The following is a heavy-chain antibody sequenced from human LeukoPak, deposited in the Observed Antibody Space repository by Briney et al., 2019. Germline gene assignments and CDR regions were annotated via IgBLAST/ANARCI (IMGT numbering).Heavy chain of an antibody. CDR2: IYSGGST. J-gene: IGHJ2*01. V-gene: IGHV3-66*01. CDR3: ARGRRDGYNRYWYFDL. D-gene: IGHD5-24*01. Sequence: PGGSLRLSCAASGFTVSSNYMSWVRQAPGKGLEWVSVIYSGGSTYYADSVKGRFTISRDNSKNTLYLQMNSLRAEDTAVYYCARGRRDGYNRYWYFDLWGRGTLVTVSS. CDR1: GFTVSSNY.